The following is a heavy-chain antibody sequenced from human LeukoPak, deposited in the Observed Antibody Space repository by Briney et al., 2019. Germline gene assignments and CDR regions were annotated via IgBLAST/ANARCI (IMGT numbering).Heavy chain of an antibody. CDR3: AREDYGDYFFDY. CDR1: GFTFSDYS. V-gene: IGHV3-21*01. D-gene: IGHD4-17*01. Sequence: GGSLRPSCAASGFTFSDYSMNWVRQSPGKGLEWVSSISSSSSSYIYYAGSVKGRFTISRDNAKNSLYLQMNSLRAEDTAVYYCAREDYGDYFFDYWGQGTLVTVSS. J-gene: IGHJ4*02. CDR2: ISSSSSSYI.